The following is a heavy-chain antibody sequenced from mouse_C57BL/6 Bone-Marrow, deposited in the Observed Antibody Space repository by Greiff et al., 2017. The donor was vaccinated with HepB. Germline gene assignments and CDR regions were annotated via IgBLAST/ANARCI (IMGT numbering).Heavy chain of an antibody. CDR2: INPYNGDT. V-gene: IGHV1-20*01. D-gene: IGHD2-4*01. CDR1: GYSFTGYF. CDR3: AIDPFYYDYAVDY. J-gene: IGHJ2*01. Sequence: VQLQQSGPELVKPGDSVKISCKASGYSFTGYFMNWVMQSHGKSLEWIGRINPYNGDTFYNQKFKGKATLTVDKSSSTAHMELRSLTSEDSAVYYCAIDPFYYDYAVDYWGQGTTLTVSS.